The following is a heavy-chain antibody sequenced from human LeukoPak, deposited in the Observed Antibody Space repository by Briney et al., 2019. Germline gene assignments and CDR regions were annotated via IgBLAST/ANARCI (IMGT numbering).Heavy chain of an antibody. V-gene: IGHV4-34*01. Sequence: SETLPLTCAVYGESFSGHYWSWIRQPPGKGLEWIGEINHSGSTNYNPSLKSRVIISVDTSKNQFSLKVTSVTAADTAVYYCARAVAGNPRLDYWGQGTLVTVSS. CDR2: INHSGST. CDR3: ARAVAGNPRLDY. D-gene: IGHD6-19*01. J-gene: IGHJ4*02. CDR1: GESFSGHY.